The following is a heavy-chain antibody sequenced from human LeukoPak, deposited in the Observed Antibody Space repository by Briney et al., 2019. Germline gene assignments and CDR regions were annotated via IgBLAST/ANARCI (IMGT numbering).Heavy chain of an antibody. Sequence: ASVKVSCKASGYTFTGYYMHWVRQAPGQGLEWMGWINPNSGGTNYAQKFQGRVTMTRDTSISTAYMELSRLRSDDTAVYYCARGERSGHYYDSSGYPYWGQGTLVTVSS. CDR3: ARGERSGHYYDSSGYPY. D-gene: IGHD3-22*01. CDR1: GYTFTGYY. CDR2: INPNSGGT. J-gene: IGHJ4*02. V-gene: IGHV1-2*02.